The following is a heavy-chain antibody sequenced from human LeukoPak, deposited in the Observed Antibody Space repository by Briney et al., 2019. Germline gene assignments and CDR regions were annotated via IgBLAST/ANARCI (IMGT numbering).Heavy chain of an antibody. J-gene: IGHJ4*02. V-gene: IGHV3-30*18. CDR3: AKDRPSIAAAGTGDFDY. D-gene: IGHD6-13*01. Sequence: GKSLILSCAASGFRFNSFAMHWVRQAPGKGLEWVALILSDGNTKLYADSVKGRFTISRDNSKNTLYLQMNSLRAEDTAVYYCAKDRPSIAAAGTGDFDYWGQGTLVTVSS. CDR2: ILSDGNTK. CDR1: GFRFNSFA.